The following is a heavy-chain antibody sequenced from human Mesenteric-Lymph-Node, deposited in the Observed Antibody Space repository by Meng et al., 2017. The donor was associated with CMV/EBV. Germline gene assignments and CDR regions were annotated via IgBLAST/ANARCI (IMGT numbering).Heavy chain of an antibody. V-gene: IGHV4-34*01. Sequence: GSLRLSCAVHGGSFSGYFWRWIRQPPGKGLEWIGEINQGESTNYNASLKSRVTISVDTSKNQFSLKLNSVTAADTAVYYCARGQATYYSNSAGRKYYYGMDVWGQGTTVTVSS. D-gene: IGHD3-10*01. J-gene: IGHJ6*02. CDR2: INQGEST. CDR3: ARGQATYYSNSAGRKYYYGMDV. CDR1: GGSFSGYF.